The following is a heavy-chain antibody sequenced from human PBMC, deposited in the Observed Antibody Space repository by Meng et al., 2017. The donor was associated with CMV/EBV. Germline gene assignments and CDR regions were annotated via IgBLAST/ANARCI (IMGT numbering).Heavy chain of an antibody. CDR1: GVTVSSNY. Sequence: GAGGGLVPPGGSLSLSCEASGVTVSSNYMSWVRQAPGKGLEWVSVIYSGGSTYYADSVKGRFTISRDNSKNTLYLQMNSLRAEDTAVYYCARDHSGPLSHWGQGTLVTVSS. CDR2: IYSGGST. D-gene: IGHD1-1*01. CDR3: ARDHSGPLSH. V-gene: IGHV3-66*01. J-gene: IGHJ4*02.